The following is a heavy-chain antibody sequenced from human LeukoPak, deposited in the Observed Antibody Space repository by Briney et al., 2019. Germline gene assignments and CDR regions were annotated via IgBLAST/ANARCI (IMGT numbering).Heavy chain of an antibody. CDR3: ARGTQVRDGYNYGYYYGMDV. CDR2: FYDSGRS. V-gene: IGHV4-59*01. D-gene: IGHD5-24*01. Sequence: PSETLSLTCTLSGGSISNYYWTCIRQPPGKGLEWIGYFYDSGRSTYNPSLKSRVSISQDPSKTQFTLNLSSVTAADTAVYYCARGTQVRDGYNYGYYYGMDVWGQGTTVTVSS. J-gene: IGHJ6*02. CDR1: GGSISNYY.